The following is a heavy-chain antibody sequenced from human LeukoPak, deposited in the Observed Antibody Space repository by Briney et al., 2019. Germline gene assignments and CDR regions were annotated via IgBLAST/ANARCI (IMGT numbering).Heavy chain of an antibody. CDR1: GYSFTSYW. V-gene: IGHV5-51*01. CDR2: IYPGGSDT. CDR3: ARGMSLPAATPQFDP. D-gene: IGHD2-2*01. J-gene: IGHJ5*02. Sequence: GESLQISCKGSGYSFTSYWIGWVRLMPGKGLEWMGIIYPGGSDTRYSPSFQGQVTISADKSISTAYLQWSSLKASDTAMYYCARGMSLPAATPQFDPWGQGTLVTVSS.